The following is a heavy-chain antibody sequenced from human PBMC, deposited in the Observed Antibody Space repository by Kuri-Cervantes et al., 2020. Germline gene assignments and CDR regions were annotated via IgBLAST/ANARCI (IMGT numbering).Heavy chain of an antibody. CDR3: ARLNYYDSSAGGYYYMDV. CDR1: GGSISSYY. D-gene: IGHD3-22*01. CDR2: IYHSGST. Sequence: SETLSLTCTVSGGSISSYYWGWIRQPPGKGLEWIGSIYHSGSTYYNPSLKSRVAISVDTSKNQFSLKLSSVTAADTAVYYCARLNYYDSSAGGYYYMDVWGKGTTVTVSS. V-gene: IGHV4-38-2*02. J-gene: IGHJ6*03.